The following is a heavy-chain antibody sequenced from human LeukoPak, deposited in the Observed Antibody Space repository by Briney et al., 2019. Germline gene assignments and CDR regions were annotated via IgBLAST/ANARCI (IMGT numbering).Heavy chain of an antibody. CDR3: ARSSPQTYCSSTSCYSPYYYYMDV. CDR1: GIPFTTSD. V-gene: IGHV3-30*02. CDR2: IRNDGSNT. D-gene: IGHD2-2*01. J-gene: IGHJ6*03. Sequence: GGSLRLSCAASGIPFTTSDMHWVRQAPGKGLGWVAFIRNDGSNTYYADSVKGRFTISRDNAKNSLYLQMNSLRAEDTAVYYCARSSPQTYCSSTSCYSPYYYYMDVWGKGTTVTISS.